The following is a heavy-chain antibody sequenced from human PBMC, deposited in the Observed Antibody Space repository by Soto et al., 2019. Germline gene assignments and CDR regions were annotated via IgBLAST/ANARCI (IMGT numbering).Heavy chain of an antibody. CDR3: ARATVGTYYFDY. J-gene: IGHJ4*02. CDR2: NRDKTNSYTT. V-gene: IGHV3-72*01. CDR1: GFTFSDHY. Sequence: EVQLVESGGGLVQPGGSLRLSCAASGFTFSDHYMDWVRQAPGKGLEWVGRNRDKTNSYTTEYAASVKGRFTNSRDDSKSSLYLQMNSLKTEATAVYYCARATVGTYYFDYWGQSTLLTFSS. D-gene: IGHD3-16*01.